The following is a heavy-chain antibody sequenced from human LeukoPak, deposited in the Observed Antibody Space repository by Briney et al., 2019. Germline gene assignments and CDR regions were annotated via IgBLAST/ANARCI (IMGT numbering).Heavy chain of an antibody. CDR2: IRSKANSYAT. CDR3: ARDLRSTMVRGVVAY. D-gene: IGHD3-10*01. J-gene: IGHJ4*02. Sequence: GGSLRLSCAASGFTFSGSAMHWVRQASGKGLEWVGRIRSKANSYATAYAASVKGRFTISRDDSKTTAYLQMNSLRAEDTAVYYCARDLRSTMVRGVVAYWGQGTLVTVSS. V-gene: IGHV3-73*01. CDR1: GFTFSGSA.